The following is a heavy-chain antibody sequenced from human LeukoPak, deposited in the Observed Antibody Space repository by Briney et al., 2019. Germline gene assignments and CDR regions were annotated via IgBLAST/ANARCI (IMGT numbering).Heavy chain of an antibody. J-gene: IGHJ4*02. CDR2: IIPIFGTA. CDR1: GGTFSSYA. V-gene: IGHV1-69*06. Sequence: GASVKVSCKASGGTFSSYAISWVRQAPGQGLEWMGGIIPIFGTANYAQKFQGRVTITADKSTSTAYMELSSLRSEDTAVYYCARFQSGSYPFDYWGQGTLVTVSS. CDR3: ARFQSGSYPFDY. D-gene: IGHD1-26*01.